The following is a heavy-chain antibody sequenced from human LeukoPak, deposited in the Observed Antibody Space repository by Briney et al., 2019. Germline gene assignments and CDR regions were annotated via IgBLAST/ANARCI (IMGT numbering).Heavy chain of an antibody. Sequence: SETLSLTCTVSGGSISSYYWSWIRQPPGKGLGWIAYIYHSGITNYNPSLKSRVTISVDTSKNQFSLKLSSVTAADTAVYYCARDQGKAAAGPFDYWGQGTLVTVSS. CDR2: IYHSGIT. CDR3: ARDQGKAAAGPFDY. J-gene: IGHJ4*02. D-gene: IGHD6-13*01. CDR1: GGSISSYY. V-gene: IGHV4-59*01.